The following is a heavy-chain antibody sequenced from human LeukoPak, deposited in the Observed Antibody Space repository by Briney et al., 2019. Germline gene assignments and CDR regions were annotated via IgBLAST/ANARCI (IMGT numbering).Heavy chain of an antibody. Sequence: ASVKVSCKASGYTFTGYYMHWVRQAPGQGLEWRGWINPNSGGTNYAQKFQGRVTMTRDTSISTAYMQLSRLRSDATAVYYCAREGLGQPYTFDIWGQGTMVTVSS. CDR1: GYTFTGYY. CDR2: INPNSGGT. V-gene: IGHV1-2*02. CDR3: AREGLGQPYTFDI. J-gene: IGHJ3*02. D-gene: IGHD3-16*01.